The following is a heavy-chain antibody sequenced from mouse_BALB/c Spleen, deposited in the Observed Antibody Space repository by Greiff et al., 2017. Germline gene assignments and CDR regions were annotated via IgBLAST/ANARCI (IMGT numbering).Heavy chain of an antibody. CDR2: ISIYYDNT. CDR1: GYTFTDYA. Sequence: VHLVESGPELVRPGESVKISCKGSGYTFTDYAMHWVKQSHAKSLEWIGVISIYYDNTNYNQKFKGKATMTVDKSSSTAYMELARLTSEDSAIYYCARGGYYGVDYWGQGTTLTVSS. V-gene: IGHV1-67*01. CDR3: ARGGYYGVDY. J-gene: IGHJ2*01. D-gene: IGHD1-1*01.